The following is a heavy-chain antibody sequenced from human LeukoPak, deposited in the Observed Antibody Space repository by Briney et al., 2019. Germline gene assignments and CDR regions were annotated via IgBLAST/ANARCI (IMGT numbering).Heavy chain of an antibody. CDR3: VRSMPSNPDYSSGKAA. CDR2: ISSRSDFI. CDR1: GFTFSSYS. Sequence: GGSLRLSCAASGFTFSSYSMNWVRQAPGKGLEWVASISSRSDFIFHAESVKGRFSISRDNANKLLFLEMNSLRAEDTSVYYCVRSMPSNPDYSSGKAAWGQGTTVTVSS. V-gene: IGHV3-21*01. D-gene: IGHD2-2*01. J-gene: IGHJ6*02.